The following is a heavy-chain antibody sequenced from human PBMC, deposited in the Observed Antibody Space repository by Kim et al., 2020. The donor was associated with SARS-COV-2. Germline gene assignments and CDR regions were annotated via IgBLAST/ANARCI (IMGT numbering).Heavy chain of an antibody. Sequence: SETLSLTCTVSGGSISSSSYYWGWIRQPPGKGLEWIGSIYYSGSTYYNPSLKSRVTISVDTSKNQFSLKLSSVTAADTAVYYCARAIVVVPAAIWGYWGQGTLVTVSS. D-gene: IGHD2-2*01. CDR2: IYYSGST. CDR1: GGSISSSSYY. V-gene: IGHV4-39*07. J-gene: IGHJ4*02. CDR3: ARAIVVVPAAIWGY.